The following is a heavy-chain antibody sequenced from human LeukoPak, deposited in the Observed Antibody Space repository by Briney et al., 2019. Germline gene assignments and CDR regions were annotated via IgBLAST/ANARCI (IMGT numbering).Heavy chain of an antibody. Sequence: PSETLSLTCAGYGGSFSGYYWSWIRQPPGKGLEWIGEINHTGTTNYNPSLKSRGTLSVDTSKNQFSLKLKSVTAAATAVYYCARGAADRNNYYYYIDVWGNGTTVTVSS. V-gene: IGHV4-34*01. CDR3: ARGAADRNNYYYYIDV. D-gene: IGHD1/OR15-1a*01. J-gene: IGHJ6*03. CDR2: INHTGTT. CDR1: GGSFSGYY.